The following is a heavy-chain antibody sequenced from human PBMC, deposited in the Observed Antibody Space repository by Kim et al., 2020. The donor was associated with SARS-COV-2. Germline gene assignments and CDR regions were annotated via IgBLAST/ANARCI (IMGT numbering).Heavy chain of an antibody. CDR2: IYYSGST. CDR3: AGRFLESHRGPPIPKRYYYYGMDV. J-gene: IGHJ6*02. V-gene: IGHV4-39*01. CDR1: GGSISSSSYY. Sequence: SETLSLTCTVSGGSISSSSYYWGWIRQPPGKGLEWIGSIYYSGSTYYNPSLKSRVTISVDTSKNQFSLKLSSVTAADTAVYYCAGRFLESHRGPPIPKRYYYYGMDVWGQGTTVTVSS. D-gene: IGHD3-3*01.